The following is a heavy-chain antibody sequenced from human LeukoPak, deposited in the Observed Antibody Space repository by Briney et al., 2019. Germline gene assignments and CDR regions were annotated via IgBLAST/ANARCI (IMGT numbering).Heavy chain of an antibody. D-gene: IGHD4-23*01. Sequence: SVKVSCKASGGTFSSYAISWVRQAPGQGLEWMGGIIPIFGTPNYVEKFQGRVTISADESTSTAYMELSSLTSEDTAVYYCTRSTKVVSRTFDYWGQGTLVTVSS. CDR3: TRSTKVVSRTFDY. J-gene: IGHJ4*02. CDR2: IIPIFGTP. V-gene: IGHV1-69*13. CDR1: GGTFSSYA.